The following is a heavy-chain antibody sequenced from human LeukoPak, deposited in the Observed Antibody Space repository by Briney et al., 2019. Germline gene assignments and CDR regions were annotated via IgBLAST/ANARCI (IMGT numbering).Heavy chain of an antibody. D-gene: IGHD6-13*01. V-gene: IGHV3-30-3*01. CDR3: AREKQQLVWGYFDY. Sequence: PGGSLRLSCAASGFTFSNAWMSWVRQAPGKGLEWVAVISYDGSNKYYADSVKGRFTISRDNSKNTLYLQMNSLRAEDTAVYYCAREKQQLVWGYFDYWGQGTLVTVSS. CDR2: ISYDGSNK. J-gene: IGHJ4*02. CDR1: GFTFSNAW.